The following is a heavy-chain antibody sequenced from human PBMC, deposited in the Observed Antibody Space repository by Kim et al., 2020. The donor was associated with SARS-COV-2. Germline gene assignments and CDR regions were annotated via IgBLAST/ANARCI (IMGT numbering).Heavy chain of an antibody. CDR2: IRSKAYGGTT. J-gene: IGHJ5*02. V-gene: IGHV3-49*03. CDR1: GFTFGDYA. Sequence: GGSLRLSCTASGFTFGDYAMSWFRQAPGKGLEWVGFIRSKAYGGTTEYAASVKGRFTISRDDSKSIAYLQMNSLKTEDTAVYYCTRGRLRIQLWFSGFDPCGQGTLVTVSS. D-gene: IGHD5-18*01. CDR3: TRGRLRIQLWFSGFDP.